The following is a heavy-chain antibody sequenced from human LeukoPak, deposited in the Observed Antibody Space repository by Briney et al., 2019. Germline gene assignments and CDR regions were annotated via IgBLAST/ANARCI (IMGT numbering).Heavy chain of an antibody. D-gene: IGHD2-2*01. CDR2: ISAQHGQT. CDR1: GYSKNFYG. Sequence: ASVKVSCKTSGYSKNFYGITWVQQVAGQGLEWMGWISAQHGQTEYAPNSQDRVTMTTDTDMNTAYMELRSLRSDDTAVYYCVGSLGYCTSNFCYLKYWGQGTLVTVSS. J-gene: IGHJ4*02. CDR3: VGSLGYCTSNFCYLKY. V-gene: IGHV1-18*01.